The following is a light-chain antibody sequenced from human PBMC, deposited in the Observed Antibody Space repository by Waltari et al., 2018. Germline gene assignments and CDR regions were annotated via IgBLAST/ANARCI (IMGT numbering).Light chain of an antibody. Sequence: DIQLTQSPSFLSASVGDRVTLTCRASQGIITYLAWYQQRPGRAPKVLIHGASTLQSGVPARVSGSGSETEFTLTITSLQPEDFGTYYCQQLKSYPRTFGQGTKLESK. CDR3: QQLKSYPRT. CDR1: QGIITY. V-gene: IGKV1-9*01. J-gene: IGKJ2*02. CDR2: GAS.